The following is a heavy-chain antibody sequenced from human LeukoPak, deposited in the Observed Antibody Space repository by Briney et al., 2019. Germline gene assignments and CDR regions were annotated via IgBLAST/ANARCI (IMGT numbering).Heavy chain of an antibody. Sequence: SGTLSLTCTVSGGSISSGDYYWSWIRQPPGKGLEWIGYIYYSGSTYYNPSLKSRVTISVDTSKNQFSLKLSSVTAADTAVYYCAGASDYGDYADYFDYWGQGTLVTVSS. J-gene: IGHJ4*02. CDR2: IYYSGST. V-gene: IGHV4-30-4*01. CDR3: AGASDYGDYADYFDY. CDR1: GGSISSGDYY. D-gene: IGHD4-17*01.